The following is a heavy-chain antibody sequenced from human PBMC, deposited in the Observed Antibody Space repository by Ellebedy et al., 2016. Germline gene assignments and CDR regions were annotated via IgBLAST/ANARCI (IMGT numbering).Heavy chain of an antibody. D-gene: IGHD3-3*02. J-gene: IGHJ4*02. V-gene: IGHV3-7*01. CDR2: IKQDGSEK. Sequence: GGSLRLSXAASGFTFSRYWMSWVRQAPGKGLEWVANIKQDGSEKHYVDSVKGRITISRDNAKNSLYLKMNSLRAEDTALYYCAREGGIFGLDYWGQGTLVTVSS. CDR3: AREGGIFGLDY. CDR1: GFTFSRYW.